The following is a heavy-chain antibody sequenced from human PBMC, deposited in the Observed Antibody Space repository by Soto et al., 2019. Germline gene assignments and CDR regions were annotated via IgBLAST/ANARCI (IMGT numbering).Heavy chain of an antibody. D-gene: IGHD1-1*01. Sequence: SVKVSLKASGGSFISYAISWVRQAPGQGLEWMGGIIPIFGTANYAQNFQGRVTITADESTSTAYMELSSLRSEDTAVYYCASGIDSYGMDVWGQGTTVTVSS. J-gene: IGHJ6*02. V-gene: IGHV1-69*13. CDR3: ASGIDSYGMDV. CDR1: GGSFISYA. CDR2: IIPIFGTA.